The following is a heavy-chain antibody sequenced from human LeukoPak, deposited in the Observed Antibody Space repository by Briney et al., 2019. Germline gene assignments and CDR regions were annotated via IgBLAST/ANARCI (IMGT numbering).Heavy chain of an antibody. D-gene: IGHD2-21*02. CDR2: ISYNSDTI. Sequence: PGGSLRLSCAASGFTFDDYAMHWVRQAPGKGLEWVSGISYNSDTIAYADSVKGRFTISRDNAKNSLYLQMNSLRAEDTALYYCAKDYCGGDCYSGWDIDLWGRGTLVTVSS. J-gene: IGHJ2*01. CDR1: GFTFDDYA. CDR3: AKDYCGGDCYSGWDIDL. V-gene: IGHV3-9*01.